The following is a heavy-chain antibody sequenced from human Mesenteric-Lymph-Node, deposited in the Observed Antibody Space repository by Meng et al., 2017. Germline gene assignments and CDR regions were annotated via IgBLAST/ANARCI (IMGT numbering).Heavy chain of an antibody. Sequence: QVQLAQSGAEVKKPGASVNVSCKASGFTFTNYAMHWVRQAPGQRLEWMGWINPGNGDTKYSQEFQGRVTITRDTSASTAYMELSSLRSEDTAMYYCVREVVVVVATLFDYWGQGTLVTVSS. J-gene: IGHJ4*02. V-gene: IGHV1-3*01. CDR3: VREVVVVVATLFDY. D-gene: IGHD2-15*01. CDR1: GFTFTNYA. CDR2: INPGNGDT.